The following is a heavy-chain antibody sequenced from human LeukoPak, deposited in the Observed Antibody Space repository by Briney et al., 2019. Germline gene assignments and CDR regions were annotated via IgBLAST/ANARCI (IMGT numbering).Heavy chain of an antibody. Sequence: GGSLRLSCAASGFTFSSYAMNWVRQVPGKGLEWVSAISGSGGSTYYADSVNGRFTISRDNSKNTLYLQMNSLRAEDTAVYYCAKERIAAGLIDYWGQGTLVTVSS. J-gene: IGHJ4*02. CDR2: ISGSGGST. V-gene: IGHV3-23*01. CDR1: GFTFSSYA. D-gene: IGHD6-13*01. CDR3: AKERIAAGLIDY.